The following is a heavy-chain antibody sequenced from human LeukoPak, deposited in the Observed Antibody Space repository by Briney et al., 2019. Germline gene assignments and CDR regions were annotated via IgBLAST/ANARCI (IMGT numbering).Heavy chain of an antibody. CDR2: INPSGGST. D-gene: IGHD2-2*02. J-gene: IGHJ4*02. CDR1: GYTFTSYY. Sequence: GASVKVSCKASGYTFTSYYMHWVRQAPGQGLEWMGIINPSGGSTSYAQKFQGRVTMTRDTSTSTVYMELSSLRSEDTAVYYCARDFCSSTSCYTGAAAGSFRYWGQGTLVTVSS. CDR3: ARDFCSSTSCYTGAAAGSFRY. V-gene: IGHV1-46*01.